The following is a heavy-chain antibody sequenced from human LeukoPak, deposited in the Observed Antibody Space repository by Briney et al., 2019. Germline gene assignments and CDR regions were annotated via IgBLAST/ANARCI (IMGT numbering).Heavy chain of an antibody. Sequence: PGGSLRLSCAASGFTFDDYAMHWVRQAPGKGLEWVSGISWNSGSIGYADSVKGRFTISRDNAKNSLYLQMSSLRAEDTAVYYCASKYSGSYWAIIVYWGQGTLVTVSS. CDR3: ASKYSGSYWAIIVY. CDR2: ISWNSGSI. CDR1: GFTFDDYA. J-gene: IGHJ4*02. D-gene: IGHD1-26*01. V-gene: IGHV3-9*01.